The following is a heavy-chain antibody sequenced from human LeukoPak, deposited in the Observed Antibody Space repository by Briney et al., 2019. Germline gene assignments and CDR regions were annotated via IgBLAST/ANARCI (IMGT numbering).Heavy chain of an antibody. D-gene: IGHD3-22*01. CDR1: GFTFSSYA. V-gene: IGHV4-34*01. J-gene: IGHJ3*02. CDR3: ARRVITTRNAFDI. Sequence: GSLRLSCAASGFTFSSYAMSWVRQPPGKGLEWIGEINHSGSTNYNPSLKSRVTISVDTSKNQFSLKLSSVTAADTAVYYCARRVITTRNAFDIWGQGTMVTVSS. CDR2: INHSGST.